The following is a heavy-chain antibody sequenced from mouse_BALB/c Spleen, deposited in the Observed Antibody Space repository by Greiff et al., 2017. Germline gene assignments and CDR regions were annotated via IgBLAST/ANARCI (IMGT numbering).Heavy chain of an antibody. CDR1: GYSITSGYY. Sequence: EVQLQESGPGLVKPSQSLSLTCSVTGYSITSGYYWNCIRQFPGNKLEWMGYISYDGSNNYNPSLKNRISITRDTSKNQFFLKLNSVTTEDTATYYCAPYYGHNGGYFDVWGAGTTVTVSS. D-gene: IGHD2-10*01. V-gene: IGHV3-6*02. CDR2: ISYDGSN. CDR3: APYYGHNGGYFDV. J-gene: IGHJ1*01.